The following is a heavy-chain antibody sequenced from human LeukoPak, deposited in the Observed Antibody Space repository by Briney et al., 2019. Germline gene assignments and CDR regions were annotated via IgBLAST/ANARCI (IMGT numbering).Heavy chain of an antibody. V-gene: IGHV1-18*01. CDR1: GYTFTTYG. D-gene: IGHD3-10*01. CDR2: ISTYNGNTK. CDR3: ARDGNGDLENWFDP. Sequence: ASVKVSCKASGYTFTTYGISWVRQPPGQGLEWMGWISTYNGNTKKYAQKFQGRVTMTTDTSTSTAYMELRSLRSDDTAVYYCARDGNGDLENWFDPWGQGTLVTVSS. J-gene: IGHJ5*02.